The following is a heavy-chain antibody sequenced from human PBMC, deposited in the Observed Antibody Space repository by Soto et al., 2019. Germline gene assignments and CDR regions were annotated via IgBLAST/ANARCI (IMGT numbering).Heavy chain of an antibody. CDR3: ERLDIVVVPGPYGMDA. D-gene: IGHD2-2*03. J-gene: IGHJ6*02. V-gene: IGHV1-3*01. Sequence: ASVKVSCKASGYTFTSYAMHWVRQAPGQRLEWMGWINAGNGNTKYSQKFQGRVTITRDTSASTAYMELSSLRSEDTAVYYCERLDIVVVPGPYGMDAWGQGTTVTVSS. CDR1: GYTFTSYA. CDR2: INAGNGNT.